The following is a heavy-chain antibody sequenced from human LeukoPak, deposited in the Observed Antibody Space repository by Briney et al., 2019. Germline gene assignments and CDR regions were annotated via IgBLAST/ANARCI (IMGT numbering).Heavy chain of an antibody. CDR1: SGSFSGYY. CDR2: INHSGST. CDR3: AREYSSSWPPTN. D-gene: IGHD6-13*01. Sequence: PSETLSLTCAVYSGSFSGYYWSWIRQPPGKGLEWIGEINHSGSTNYNPSLKSRVTISVDTSKNQFSLKLSSVTAADTAVYYCAREYSSSWPPTNWGQGTLVTVSS. J-gene: IGHJ4*02. V-gene: IGHV4-34*01.